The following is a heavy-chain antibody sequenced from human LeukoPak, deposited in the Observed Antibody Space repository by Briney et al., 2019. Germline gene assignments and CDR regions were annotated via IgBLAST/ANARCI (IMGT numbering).Heavy chain of an antibody. D-gene: IGHD2-2*01. CDR1: GFTFSSFA. V-gene: IGHV3-23*01. CDR3: AKAGLVVPAAHFDY. J-gene: IGHJ4*02. Sequence: QPGGSLRLSCAASGFTFSSFAMSWVRQAPGKGLEWVSAISGSGDSTYYADSVKGRFTISRDNSKNTLYLQMNSLRAEDTAVYYCAKAGLVVPAAHFDYWGQGTLVTVSS. CDR2: ISGSGDST.